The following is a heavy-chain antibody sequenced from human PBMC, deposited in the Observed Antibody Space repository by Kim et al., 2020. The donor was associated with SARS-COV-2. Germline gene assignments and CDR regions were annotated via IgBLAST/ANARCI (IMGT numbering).Heavy chain of an antibody. J-gene: IGHJ3*02. CDR2: IIPIFGTA. D-gene: IGHD3-3*01. CDR1: GGTFSSYA. CDR3: ARVPHGEPPFLRFLEWPIVTGAFDI. V-gene: IGHV1-69*13. Sequence: SVKVSCKASGGTFSSYAISWVRQAPGQGLEWMGGIIPIFGTANYAQKFQGRVTITADESTSTAYMELSSLRSVDTAVYYCARVPHGEPPFLRFLEWPIVTGAFDIWGQGTMVTVSS.